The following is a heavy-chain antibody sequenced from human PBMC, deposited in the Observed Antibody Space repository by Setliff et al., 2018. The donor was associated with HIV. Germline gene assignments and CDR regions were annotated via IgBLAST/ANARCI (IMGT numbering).Heavy chain of an antibody. V-gene: IGHV7-4-1*02. J-gene: IGHJ4*02. CDR1: GYTLTTYG. Sequence: ASVKVSCKASGYTLTTYGISWVRQAPGQGLEWMGWINTETGNPMYAQGFTGRFVFSLDTSVSTAYLQINSLKTEDTAMYYCARDGYYYDSSGHLAYYFDYWGQGTLVTVSS. CDR3: ARDGYYYDSSGHLAYYFDY. D-gene: IGHD3-22*01. CDR2: INTETGNP.